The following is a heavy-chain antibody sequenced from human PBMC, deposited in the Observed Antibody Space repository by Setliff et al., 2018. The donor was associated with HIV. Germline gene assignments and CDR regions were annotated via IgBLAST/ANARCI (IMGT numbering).Heavy chain of an antibody. CDR1: GGSMRGYY. D-gene: IGHD3-22*01. CDR3: ARDRGTITMTVFDL. J-gene: IGHJ2*01. V-gene: IGHV4-4*07. Sequence: KPSETLSLTCTVSGGSMRGYYWSWIRQPAGKGLEWIGRVYISGSTNYNPSLESRVTMSLDNSKNQFSLKLSSVTAADTAVYYCARDRGTITMTVFDLWGRGTLVTV. CDR2: VYISGST.